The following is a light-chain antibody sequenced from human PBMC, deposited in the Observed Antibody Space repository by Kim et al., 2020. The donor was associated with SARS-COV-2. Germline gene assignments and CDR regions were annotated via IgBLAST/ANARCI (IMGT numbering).Light chain of an antibody. V-gene: IGKV3-20*01. J-gene: IGKJ2*01. Sequence: EVVLTQSPGPLSLSPGERATLSCRASQSVYSGYFGWYQQKPGQAPRLLIYGASNRATGIPDRFSGSGSGTDFSLTISRLEPEDFAVYYCQQYTESSFTFGQGTKLEIK. CDR1: QSVYSGY. CDR3: QQYTESSFT. CDR2: GAS.